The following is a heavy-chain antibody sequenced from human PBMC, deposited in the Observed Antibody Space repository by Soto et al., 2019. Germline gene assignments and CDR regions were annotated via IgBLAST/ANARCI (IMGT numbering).Heavy chain of an antibody. CDR3: ARADWVLPADFDF. V-gene: IGHV1-18*01. D-gene: IGHD2-2*01. J-gene: IGHJ4*02. Sequence: ASVKVSCKASGYTFTSYGIGWVRQAPEQGLEWMGWISGYNGHTNYAQKFQGRVTMTTDTSTTTAYMDLRSLRSDDTAVYYCARADWVLPADFDFWGQGTLVTVSS. CDR1: GYTFTSYG. CDR2: ISGYNGHT.